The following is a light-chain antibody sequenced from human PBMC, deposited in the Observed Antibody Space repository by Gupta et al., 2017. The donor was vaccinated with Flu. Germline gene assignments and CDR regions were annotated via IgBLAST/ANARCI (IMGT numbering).Light chain of an antibody. CDR3: QQTYSTPHA. CDR2: TAS. J-gene: IGKJ2*01. V-gene: IGKV1-39*01. Sequence: LHWYQQKPGEAPKVLIHTASSLQRLVPSRFSSSRSGTDFTLTISILEPEDFATYYCQQTYSTPHAFDEGTKVETK.